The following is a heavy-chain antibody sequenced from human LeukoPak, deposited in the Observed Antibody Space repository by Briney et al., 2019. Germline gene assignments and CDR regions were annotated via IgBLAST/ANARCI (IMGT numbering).Heavy chain of an antibody. CDR3: AKDRTWEPAPSHFNY. CDR2: IGGSGDST. V-gene: IGHV3-23*01. CDR1: GFPFIEYS. Sequence: GGSLRLSCTASGFPFIEYSMNWVRQVPGKGLEWVSGIGGSGDSTHYADSVKGRFTISRDNSKNTVYLHMNSLTDEDTAVYFCAKDRTWEPAPSHFNYWGRGTLVTVSS. D-gene: IGHD1-26*01. J-gene: IGHJ4*02.